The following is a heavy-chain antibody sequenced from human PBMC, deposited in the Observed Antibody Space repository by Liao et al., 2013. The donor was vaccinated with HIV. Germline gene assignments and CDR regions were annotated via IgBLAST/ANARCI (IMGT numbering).Heavy chain of an antibody. Sequence: QVQLQESGPGLVKPSQTLSLTCTVSGGSISSGDYYWNWIRQPPGKGLEWIGYIYYTGTTYYTPSLKSRLTISVDTSKNQFSLNLTSVTAADTAVYHCARGEDGYYYDYWGQGILVTVSS. D-gene: IGHD5-24*01. CDR1: GGSISSGDYY. J-gene: IGHJ4*02. CDR2: IYYTGTT. V-gene: IGHV4-30-4*08. CDR3: ARGEDGYYYDY.